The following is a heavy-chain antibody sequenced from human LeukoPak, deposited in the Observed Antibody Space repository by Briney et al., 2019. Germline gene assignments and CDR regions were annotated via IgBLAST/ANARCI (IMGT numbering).Heavy chain of an antibody. V-gene: IGHV3-48*01. CDR3: AKDLQPDYYGSGSYLDY. CDR2: ISSSGSTI. D-gene: IGHD3-10*01. J-gene: IGHJ4*02. CDR1: GFTFSSYT. Sequence: GGSLRFSCAASGFTFSSYTMQWVRQAPGKGLEWVSYISSSGSTIYYADSVKGRFTIPRDNSKNTLYLQMNSLRAEDTAVYYCAKDLQPDYYGSGSYLDYWGQGTLVTVSS.